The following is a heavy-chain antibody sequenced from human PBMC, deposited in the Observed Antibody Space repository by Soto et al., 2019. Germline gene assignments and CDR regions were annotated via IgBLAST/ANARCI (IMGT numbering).Heavy chain of an antibody. Sequence: PSETLSLTCTVSGDSIRSSSYYWGWIRQPPGKGLEWIGSVYYSGNTFYNPSLKSRITVSVDTSKNQFSLKLSSVTAADTAVYYCARHGRYHLLYSFPPYFDPWGQGTLVTVSS. V-gene: IGHV4-39*01. J-gene: IGHJ5*02. CDR3: ARHGRYHLLYSFPPYFDP. CDR2: VYYSGNT. D-gene: IGHD3-16*02. CDR1: GDSIRSSSYY.